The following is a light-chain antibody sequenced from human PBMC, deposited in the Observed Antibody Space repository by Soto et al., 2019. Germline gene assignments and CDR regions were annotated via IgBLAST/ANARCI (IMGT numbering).Light chain of an antibody. Sequence: DIPMTQSPSSLSASVGDRVTIACRASQAIRIDVAWYQQKAGQAPKRLIYTASSLQSGVPSRFSGSGSGTEFTLTISSLQPEDFATYFCQQYNSYPWTFGQGTKVEIK. J-gene: IGKJ1*01. V-gene: IGKV1-17*01. CDR3: QQYNSYPWT. CDR2: TAS. CDR1: QAIRID.